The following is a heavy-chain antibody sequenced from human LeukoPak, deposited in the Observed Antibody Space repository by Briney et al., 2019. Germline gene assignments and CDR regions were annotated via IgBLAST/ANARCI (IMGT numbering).Heavy chain of an antibody. V-gene: IGHV4-59*01. CDR1: GGSISSYY. J-gene: IGHJ1*01. Sequence: SETLSLTCTVSGGSISSYYWSWIRQPLGKGLEWIGYIYYSGSTNYNPSLKSRVTISVDTSKNQFSLKLSSVTAADTAVYYCAREGAKNDYGDPLYFQHWGQGTLVTVSS. CDR2: IYYSGST. D-gene: IGHD4-17*01. CDR3: AREGAKNDYGDPLYFQH.